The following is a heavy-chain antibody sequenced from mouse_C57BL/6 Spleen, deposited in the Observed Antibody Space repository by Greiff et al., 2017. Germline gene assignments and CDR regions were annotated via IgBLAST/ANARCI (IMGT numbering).Heavy chain of an antibody. Sequence: VQLKQPGTELVKPGASVKLSCKASGYTFTSYWMHWVKQRPGQGLEWIGNINPSNGGTNYNEKFKSKATLTVDKSSSTAYMQLSSLTSEDSAVYYCARGEGGYYGNYEAMDYWGQGTSVTVSS. CDR1: GYTFTSYW. CDR2: INPSNGGT. J-gene: IGHJ4*01. CDR3: ARGEGGYYGNYEAMDY. V-gene: IGHV1-53*01. D-gene: IGHD2-1*01.